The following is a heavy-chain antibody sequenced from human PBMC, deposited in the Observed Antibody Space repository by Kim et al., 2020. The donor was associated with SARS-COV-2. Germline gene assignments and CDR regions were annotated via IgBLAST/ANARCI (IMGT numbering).Heavy chain of an antibody. V-gene: IGHV3-53*01. J-gene: IGHJ6*02. Sequence: GGSLRLSCAASGFSVNNNYMSWVRQAPGRGLEWVSVTYSGGSTYYRDSVKGRFTISRDNSENTLYLQMDGLRAEDTAVYYCAAEGPRLQNVWGQGTTVTVSS. CDR3: AAEGPRLQNV. CDR1: GFSVNNNY. D-gene: IGHD2-15*01. CDR2: TYSGGST.